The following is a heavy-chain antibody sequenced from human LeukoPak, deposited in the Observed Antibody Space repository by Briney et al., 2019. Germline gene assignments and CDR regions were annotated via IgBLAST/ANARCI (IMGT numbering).Heavy chain of an antibody. Sequence: SETLSLTCTVSGGSISSSSYYWGWIRQPPGKGLEWIGSIYYSGSTYYNPSLKSRVTISVDTSKNQFSLKLSSVTAADTAVYYCARGLIEYDSSGYYYGPIGYWGQGTLVTVSS. CDR3: ARGLIEYDSSGYYYGPIGY. CDR1: GGSISSSSYY. CDR2: IYYSGST. D-gene: IGHD3-22*01. V-gene: IGHV4-39*07. J-gene: IGHJ4*02.